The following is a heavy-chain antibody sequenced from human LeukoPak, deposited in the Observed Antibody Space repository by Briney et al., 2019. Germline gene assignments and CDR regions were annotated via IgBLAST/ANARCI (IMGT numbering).Heavy chain of an antibody. Sequence: GRSLRLSCTASGFTFSSYAMHWVRQAPGKGLEWVSSITSSGGTTFYADSVEGRFTISRDNSKNTVYLQMNSLRAEDTAVYYCAKDHNYFDRRFDYWGQGTLVTVSP. CDR3: AKDHNYFDRRFDY. CDR1: GFTFSSYA. V-gene: IGHV3-23*01. J-gene: IGHJ4*02. D-gene: IGHD3-22*01. CDR2: ITSSGGTT.